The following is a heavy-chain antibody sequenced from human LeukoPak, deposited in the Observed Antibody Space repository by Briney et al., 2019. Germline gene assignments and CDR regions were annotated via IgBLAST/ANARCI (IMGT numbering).Heavy chain of an antibody. V-gene: IGHV4-59*01. J-gene: IGHJ6*01. CDR3: ARSYDSRGYYYYGMYV. CDR2: IYYSGTT. CDR1: GGSLSSYY. D-gene: IGHD3-22*01. Sequence: PSEALSLTCTVSGGSLSSYYWSWIRQPPGKGLEWIGFIYYSGTTKYNPSLRSRVTISVDTSKNQFSLMLNSVTAADTAVYYCARSYDSRGYYYYGMYVWGQGTTVTVSS.